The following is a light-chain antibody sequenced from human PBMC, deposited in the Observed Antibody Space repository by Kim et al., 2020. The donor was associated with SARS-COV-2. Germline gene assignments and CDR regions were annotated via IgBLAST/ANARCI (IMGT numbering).Light chain of an antibody. CDR2: YDS. CDR1: SIRSKS. CDR3: QVWDSSSDHRVV. J-gene: IGLJ2*01. Sequence: PGKTARITLGGNSIRSKSGQWYQQRPGQAPVLVIYYDSDRPSGIPERFSGSNSGNTATLTISRVEAGDEADYYCQVWDSSSDHRVVFGGGTQLTVL. V-gene: IGLV3-21*04.